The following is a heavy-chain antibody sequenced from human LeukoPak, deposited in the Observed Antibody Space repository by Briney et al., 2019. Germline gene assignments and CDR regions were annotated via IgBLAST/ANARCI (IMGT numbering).Heavy chain of an antibody. CDR2: ITRPGTTT. CDR3: VHGPYLDY. V-gene: IGHV3-48*01. CDR1: GFTFSAYS. J-gene: IGHJ4*02. D-gene: IGHD2-21*01. Sequence: GGSLRLSCVTSGFTFSAYSMSWVRQAPGKGLEWVSHITRPGTTTYYAESVRGRFTISRDNAKNSLYLQMKSLRAEDTALYFCVHGPYLDYWGQGTLVTVSS.